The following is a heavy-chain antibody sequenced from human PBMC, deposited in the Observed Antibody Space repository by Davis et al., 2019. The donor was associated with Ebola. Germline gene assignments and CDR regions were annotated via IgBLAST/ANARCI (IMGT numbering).Heavy chain of an antibody. CDR3: ARKLLTYYYYYGMDV. J-gene: IGHJ6*02. Sequence: PGGSLRLSCAASGFTFSSYAMHWVRQAPGKGLERVAVISYDGSNKYYADSVKGRFTISRDNAKNSLYLQMNSLRAEDTAVYYCARKLLTYYYYYGMDVWGQGTTVTVSS. D-gene: IGHD3-10*01. CDR1: GFTFSSYA. CDR2: ISYDGSNK. V-gene: IGHV3-30-3*01.